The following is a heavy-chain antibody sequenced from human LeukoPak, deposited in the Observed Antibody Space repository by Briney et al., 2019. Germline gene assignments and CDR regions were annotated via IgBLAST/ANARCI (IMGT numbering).Heavy chain of an antibody. V-gene: IGHV3-30*19. D-gene: IGHD3-10*01. CDR3: ARDADAYGRLDC. CDR2: ISYDGSEK. J-gene: IGHJ4*02. CDR1: GFTFGSYG. Sequence: GRSLRLSCAASGFTFGSYGMHWVRQAPGKGLEWVAFISYDGSEKNYADSVKGRFTISRDNFKNRVSLQMNSLNAEDTAVYYCARDADAYGRLDCWGQGTLVTVSS.